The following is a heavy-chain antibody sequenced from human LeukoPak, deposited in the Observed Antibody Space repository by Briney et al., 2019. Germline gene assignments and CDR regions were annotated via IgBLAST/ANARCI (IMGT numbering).Heavy chain of an antibody. V-gene: IGHV3-66*01. D-gene: IGHD4-17*01. CDR3: ASRTTVTDADGFDI. J-gene: IGHJ3*02. CDR2: IYSGGST. CDR1: GFTFRSYT. Sequence: PGGSLRLSCAASGFTFRSYTMTWVRQAPGKGLEWVSLIYSGGSTYNADSVKDRFTISRDNSKNTVYLQMNSLRAEDTAVYYCASRTTVTDADGFDIWGQGTMVTVSS.